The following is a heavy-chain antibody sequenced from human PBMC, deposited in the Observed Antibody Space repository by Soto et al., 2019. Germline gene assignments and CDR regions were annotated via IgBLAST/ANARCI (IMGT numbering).Heavy chain of an antibody. D-gene: IGHD2-15*01. Sequence: ASLKVSCKSSGYTFTSYYMHCVRQSPGQGLEWMGIINPSGGSTSYAQKFQGRVTMTRDTSTSTVYMELSSLRSEDTAVYYCASGGSFYYYYMDVWGKGTTVTVSS. CDR1: GYTFTSYY. J-gene: IGHJ6*03. V-gene: IGHV1-46*03. CDR3: ASGGSFYYYYMDV. CDR2: INPSGGST.